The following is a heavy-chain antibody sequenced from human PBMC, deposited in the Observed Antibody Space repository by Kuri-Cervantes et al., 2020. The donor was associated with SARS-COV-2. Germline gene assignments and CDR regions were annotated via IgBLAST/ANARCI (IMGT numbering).Heavy chain of an antibody. D-gene: IGHD6-19*01. CDR3: ARAYSSGWYYYYGMDV. J-gene: IGHJ6*02. Sequence: GESLKISCAASGFTFSSYAMHWVRQAPGKGLEWVAVIWYDGSNKYYADSVKGRFTISRDNSKNTLYLQMNSLRAEDTAVHYCARAYSSGWYYYYGMDVWGQGTTVTVSS. CDR2: IWYDGSNK. CDR1: GFTFSSYA. V-gene: IGHV3-33*08.